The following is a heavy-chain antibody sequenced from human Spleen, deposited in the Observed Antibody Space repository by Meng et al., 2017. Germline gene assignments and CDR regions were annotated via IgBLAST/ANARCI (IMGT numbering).Heavy chain of an antibody. Sequence: SETLSLTCAVSGYSITGSYNWGWIRQSPGKGLEWIGYIYYTGTSNYNPSLKSRVTMSVDMSKNQFSLNLSSVTAADTAIYYCARGHGGNSDHFDNWGQGTLVTVSS. D-gene: IGHD4-23*01. CDR3: ARGHGGNSDHFDN. J-gene: IGHJ4*02. CDR2: IYYTGTS. V-gene: IGHV4-59*01. CDR1: GYSITGSYN.